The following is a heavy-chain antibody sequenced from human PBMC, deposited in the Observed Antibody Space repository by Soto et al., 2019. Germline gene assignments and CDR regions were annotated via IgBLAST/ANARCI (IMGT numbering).Heavy chain of an antibody. CDR1: GGSISSYY. CDR2: IYHSGST. V-gene: IGHV4-59*12. CDR3: ARVRSSPDI. D-gene: IGHD6-13*01. J-gene: IGHJ3*02. Sequence: SETLSLTCTVSGGSISSYYWSWIRQPPGKGLEWIGEIYHSGSTNYNPSLKSRVTISVDTSKNQFSLKLSSVTAADTAVYYCARVRSSPDIWGQGTMVTVSS.